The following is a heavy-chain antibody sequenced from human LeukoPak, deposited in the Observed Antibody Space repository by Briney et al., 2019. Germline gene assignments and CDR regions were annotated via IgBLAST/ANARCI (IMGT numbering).Heavy chain of an antibody. CDR1: GGSISSYY. J-gene: IGHJ4*02. V-gene: IGHV4-4*07. D-gene: IGHD5-12*01. CDR2: FYSGGSA. Sequence: PSETLSLTCTVSGGSISSYYWSWIRQPAGKGLEWIGRFYSGGSADYNPSLKSRVAMSVDTSKNQFSLKLSSVTAADTAVYYCARVYIGYDLPRSLANYYFDYWGQGTLVTVSS. CDR3: ARVYIGYDLPRSLANYYFDY.